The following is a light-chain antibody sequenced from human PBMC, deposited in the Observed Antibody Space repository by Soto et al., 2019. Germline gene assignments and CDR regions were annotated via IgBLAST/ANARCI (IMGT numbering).Light chain of an antibody. V-gene: IGKV1-39*01. CDR3: QQSYSSPFP. CDR1: QPIDTS. J-gene: IGKJ3*01. Sequence: DIQMTQAPSSPSASVGDRVTITCRASQPIDTSLNWYQQKPGNAPRLLIYAASSLQSGVPLRFSGSGSGTDFNLTISSLKPEDFATYYCQQSYSSPFPFGPGTTVDIK. CDR2: AAS.